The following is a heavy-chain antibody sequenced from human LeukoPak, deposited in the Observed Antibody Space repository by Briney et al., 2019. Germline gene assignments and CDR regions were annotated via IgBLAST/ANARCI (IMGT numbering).Heavy chain of an antibody. CDR3: ARVLYSSSWYFYYFDY. Sequence: TVKVSCKASGGTFSSYAISWVRQAPEQGLEWMGGIIPIFGTANYAQKFQGRVTITTDESTSTAYMELSSLRSEDTAVYYCARVLYSSSWYFYYFDYWGQGTLVTVSS. J-gene: IGHJ4*02. V-gene: IGHV1-69*05. CDR1: GGTFSSYA. CDR2: IIPIFGTA. D-gene: IGHD6-13*01.